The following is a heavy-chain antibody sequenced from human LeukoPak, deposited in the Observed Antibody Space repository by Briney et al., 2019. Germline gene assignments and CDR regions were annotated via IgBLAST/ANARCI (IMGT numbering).Heavy chain of an antibody. D-gene: IGHD5-18*01. CDR2: INPNSGDT. CDR1: GYIFTGYY. V-gene: IGHV1-2*02. J-gene: IGHJ5*02. CDR3: ARVDTAMVNWFDP. Sequence: GASVKVSCKASGYIFTGYYMHWVRQAPGQGLEWMGWINPNSGDTNYAQKFQGRVTMTRDTSISTAYMELSRLRSDDTAVYYCARVDTAMVNWFDPWGQGTLVTVSS.